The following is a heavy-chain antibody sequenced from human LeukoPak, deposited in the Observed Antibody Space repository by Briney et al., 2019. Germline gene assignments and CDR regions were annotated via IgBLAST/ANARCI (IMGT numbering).Heavy chain of an antibody. J-gene: IGHJ6*02. CDR1: GDSISSYY. D-gene: IGHD6-13*01. CDR3: ARGPSRGYSSSYGMDV. V-gene: IGHV4-59*12. Sequence: SETLSLTCTVSGDSISSYYWSWIRQPPGKGLEWIGYIYYSGSTNYNPFLKSRVTISVDTSRNQFSLQLSSVTAADTAVYYCARGPSRGYSSSYGMDVWGQGTTVTVSS. CDR2: IYYSGST.